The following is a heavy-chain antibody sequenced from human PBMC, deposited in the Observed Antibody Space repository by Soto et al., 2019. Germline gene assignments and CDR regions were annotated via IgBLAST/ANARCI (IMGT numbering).Heavy chain of an antibody. Sequence: QVQLVESGGGVVQPGRSLRLSCAASGFTFSSYGMLWVRQAPGKGLEWVAIISYDEINKYYADSVKGRFTISRDNSKNTLYLQMNSLRAEDTAVYYCAKSVYNWNDGFFDYWGQGTLVTVSS. D-gene: IGHD1-1*01. V-gene: IGHV3-30*18. CDR3: AKSVYNWNDGFFDY. J-gene: IGHJ4*02. CDR1: GFTFSSYG. CDR2: ISYDEINK.